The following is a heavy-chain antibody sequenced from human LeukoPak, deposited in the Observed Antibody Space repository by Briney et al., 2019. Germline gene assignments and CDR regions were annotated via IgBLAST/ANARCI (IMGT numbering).Heavy chain of an antibody. J-gene: IGHJ4*02. CDR2: INQDGSEK. CDR3: ARGGTSGYSSTRHFWGGNYYFDY. V-gene: IGHV3-7*01. Sequence: GGTLRLSCGASGFTFDDYWMSWVRQAPGQGLEWVANINQDGSEKYYLDSAKGRFTISRDNARNSLYLQVNSLRAEDTAVYYCARGGTSGYSSTRHFWGGNYYFDYWGQGSLVTVSS. D-gene: IGHD2-2*01. CDR1: GFTFDDYW.